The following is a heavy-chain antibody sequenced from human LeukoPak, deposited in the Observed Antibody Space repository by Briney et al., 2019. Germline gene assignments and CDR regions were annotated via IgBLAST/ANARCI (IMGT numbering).Heavy chain of an antibody. D-gene: IGHD2-15*01. CDR3: AREVAYYYYYMDV. J-gene: IGHJ6*03. V-gene: IGHV1-18*01. CDR2: TSAYNGNT. Sequence: GASVKVSCKASGYTFTSYGISWARQAPGQGLEWMGWTSAYNGNTNYAQKLQGRVTMTTDTSTSTAYMELRSLRSDDTAVYYCAREVAYYYYYMDVWGKGTTVTVSS. CDR1: GYTFTSYG.